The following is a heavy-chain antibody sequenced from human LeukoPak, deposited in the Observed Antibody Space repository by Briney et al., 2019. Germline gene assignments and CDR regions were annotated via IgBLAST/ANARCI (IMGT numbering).Heavy chain of an antibody. CDR3: ARLTTTRYYYYGMDV. Sequence: SETLSLTCTVSGGSISSYYWSWIRQPPGEGLEWIGYIYYSGSTNYNPSLKSRVTISVDTSKNQFSLKLSSVTAADTAVYYCARLTTTRYYYYGMDVWGQGTTVTVSS. CDR2: IYYSGST. J-gene: IGHJ6*02. V-gene: IGHV4-59*08. CDR1: GGSISSYY. D-gene: IGHD4-11*01.